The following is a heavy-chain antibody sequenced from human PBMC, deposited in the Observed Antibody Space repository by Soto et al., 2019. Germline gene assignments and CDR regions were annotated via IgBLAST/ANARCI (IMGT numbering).Heavy chain of an antibody. Sequence: QVPVVQSGAEVKKPGSSVTVSCKASGGTFRSFGIHWVRQAPGQGLEWVGGIIPTFGTANYAQDFQDRVTITADASTSTTYTEKSGLRSEATPLSVCALENWGTGVYYCDIGGWGTRVPYSS. CDR1: GGTFRSFG. CDR2: IIPTFGTA. V-gene: IGHV1-69*01. CDR3: ALENWGTGVYYCDI. J-gene: IGHJ4*02. D-gene: IGHD7-27*01.